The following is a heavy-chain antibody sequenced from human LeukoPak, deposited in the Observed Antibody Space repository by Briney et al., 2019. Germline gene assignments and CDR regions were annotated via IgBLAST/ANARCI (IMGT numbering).Heavy chain of an antibody. V-gene: IGHV3-53*01. J-gene: IGHJ4*02. CDR1: GFTVSSNY. CDR2: INGGDNT. CDR3: AKDEMYCSTTSCYNIY. D-gene: IGHD2-2*02. Sequence: GGSLRLSCAASGFTVSSNYMSWVRQAPGKGLEWVSLINGGDNTYYADSVKGRFAISRDNSKNTLYLHMNSLRAEDTAVYYCAKDEMYCSTTSCYNIYWGQRSLLTVSS.